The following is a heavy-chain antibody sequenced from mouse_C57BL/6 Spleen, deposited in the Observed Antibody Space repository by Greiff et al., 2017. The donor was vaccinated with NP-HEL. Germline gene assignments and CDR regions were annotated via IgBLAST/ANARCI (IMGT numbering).Heavy chain of an antibody. CDR2: IDPSDSET. CDR1: GYTFTSYW. Sequence: VQLQQPGAELVRPGSSVKLSCKASGYTFTSYWMHWVKQRPIQGLEWIGNIDPSDSETHYNQKFKDKATLTVDKSSSTAYMQLSSLTSEDSAVYYGARGAYDYDGDYWGQGTTLTVSS. V-gene: IGHV1-52*01. CDR3: ARGAYDYDGDY. D-gene: IGHD2-4*01. J-gene: IGHJ2*01.